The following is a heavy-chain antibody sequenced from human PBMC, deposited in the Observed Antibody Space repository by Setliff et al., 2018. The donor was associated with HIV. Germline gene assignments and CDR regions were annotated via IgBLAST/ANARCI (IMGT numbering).Heavy chain of an antibody. CDR1: GGSISSSVYY. V-gene: IGHV4-39*01. D-gene: IGHD1-26*01. J-gene: IGHJ6*03. CDR2: IYYSGST. CDR3: ARHYQHSWVGVDYYFMDV. Sequence: SETLSLTCTVSGGSISSSVYYWGWIRQPPGKGLEWIGNIYYSGSTYYNPSLKSRITISVDTSKNQFSLKLSSVTAADTAVYYCARHYQHSWVGVDYYFMDVWGKGTTVTRLL.